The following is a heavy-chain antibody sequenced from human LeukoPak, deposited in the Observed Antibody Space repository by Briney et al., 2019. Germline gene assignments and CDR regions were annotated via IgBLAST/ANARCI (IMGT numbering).Heavy chain of an antibody. V-gene: IGHV3-30-3*01. Sequence: GGSLRLSCAASGLTFSSYAMHWVRQAPGRGLEWVAVISYDGSNKYYADSVKGRFTISRDNSKNTLYLQMNSLRAEDTAVYYCARDHGDYRRYFDYWGQGTLVTVSS. CDR3: ARDHGDYRRYFDY. J-gene: IGHJ4*02. CDR2: ISYDGSNK. D-gene: IGHD4-17*01. CDR1: GLTFSSYA.